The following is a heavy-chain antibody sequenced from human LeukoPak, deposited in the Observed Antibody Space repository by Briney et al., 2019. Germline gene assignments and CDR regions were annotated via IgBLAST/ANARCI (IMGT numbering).Heavy chain of an antibody. CDR1: GFTFSRYA. V-gene: IGHV3-64*01. Sequence: GRSLRLSCAASGFTFSRYAMHWVRQAPGKGLEYVSAISDNGGSTYYANSVKGRFTISRDNSKNTLYLQMGSLRPEDMAVYYCARGANVIRYFDWLRGDLWGQGTMVTVSS. D-gene: IGHD3-9*01. CDR2: ISDNGGST. CDR3: ARGANVIRYFDWLRGDL. J-gene: IGHJ3*01.